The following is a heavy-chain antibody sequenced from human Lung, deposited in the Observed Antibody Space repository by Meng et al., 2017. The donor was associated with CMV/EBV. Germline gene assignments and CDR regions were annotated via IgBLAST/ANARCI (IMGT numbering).Heavy chain of an antibody. CDR1: GYTFNGYN. D-gene: IGHD3/OR15-3a*01. V-gene: IGHV1-2*02. CDR3: ARLFHTILGTGYYYGMDV. J-gene: IGHJ6*02. CDR2: INTNSGGT. Sequence: ASXXVSXKASGYTFNGYNMHWVRQAPGQGLEWMGWINTNSGGTNYAQKSQGRVSLTIDTSISTDYMELSRLKPDDTAVYFCARLFHTILGTGYYYGMDVWGQGXTVTVSS.